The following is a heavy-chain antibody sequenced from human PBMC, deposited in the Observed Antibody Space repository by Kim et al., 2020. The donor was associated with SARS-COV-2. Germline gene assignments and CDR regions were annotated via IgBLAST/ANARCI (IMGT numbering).Heavy chain of an antibody. Sequence: ASVKVSCKASGYTFTSYGISWVRQAPGQGPEWLGWINVYNSATVYAQKLQGRVTMTTDTSTSTAYMELRSLRSDDTALYYCARDLTGTGAWLDPWGQGTLVTVSS. CDR2: INVYNSAT. V-gene: IGHV1-18*01. CDR3: ARDLTGTGAWLDP. J-gene: IGHJ5*02. D-gene: IGHD3-9*01. CDR1: GYTFTSYG.